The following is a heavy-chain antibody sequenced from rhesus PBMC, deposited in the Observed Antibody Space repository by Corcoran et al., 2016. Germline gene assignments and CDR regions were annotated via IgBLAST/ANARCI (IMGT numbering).Heavy chain of an antibody. V-gene: IGHV3S42*01. Sequence: EVQLVESGGGLAKPGGSLRLSCAASGFTFSSYWMNWVRQTPGKGLDLNSTINSGGGSTYYADSVKGRVTISRDNSKNTLSLQMDRLRPEDTAVYYCAKEGVAAAAYYGLDSWGQGVVVTVSS. J-gene: IGHJ6*01. CDR1: GFTFSSYW. CDR3: AKEGVAAAAYYGLDS. CDR2: INSGGGST. D-gene: IGHD6-31*01.